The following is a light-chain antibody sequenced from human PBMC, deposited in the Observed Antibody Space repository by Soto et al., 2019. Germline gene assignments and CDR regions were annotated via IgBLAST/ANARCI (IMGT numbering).Light chain of an antibody. CDR1: GTDVGAYDY. Sequence: QSVLTQPASASGSPGQSITISCTGTGTDVGAYDYVSWYQQHPGKAPKLVIYDVNNRPSGVSSRFSGSKSGNTASLTISGLQAEDEADYYCSSYTSSSIVYVFGNGTKVTVL. CDR3: SSYTSSSIVYV. V-gene: IGLV2-14*03. J-gene: IGLJ1*01. CDR2: DVN.